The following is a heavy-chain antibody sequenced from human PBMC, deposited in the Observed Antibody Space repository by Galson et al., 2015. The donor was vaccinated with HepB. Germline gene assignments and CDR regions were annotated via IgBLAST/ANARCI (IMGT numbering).Heavy chain of an antibody. CDR3: ARPPQLSVVPPVPFDY. CDR2: IRGKTNSYAT. CDR1: GFTFTAST. J-gene: IGHJ4*02. Sequence: SLRLSCAATGFTFTASTIHWVRQASGKVLEWVGRIRGKTNSYATTYGASVKGRFTISRDDSKNTAYLQMNNLKIEDTAVYYCARPPQLSVVPPVPFDYWGQRILVTVSS. D-gene: IGHD2/OR15-2a*01. V-gene: IGHV3-73*01.